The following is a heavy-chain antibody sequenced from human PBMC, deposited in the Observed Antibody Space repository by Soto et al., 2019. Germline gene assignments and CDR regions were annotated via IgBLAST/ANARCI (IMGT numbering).Heavy chain of an antibody. D-gene: IGHD5-18*01. CDR3: VKDEGYHYGFKYFDY. J-gene: IGHJ4*02. V-gene: IGHV3-64D*06. CDR1: GVTFSSDA. Sequence: GGSLRLSCSASGVTFSSDAMDWVSQAHGKGLAYVSAVSSNGGSTYYEDSVKGRLTISRDKSKNTLYLQVSTLKSDDTAVYYCVKDEGYHYGFKYFDYWGQGTLVTVSS. CDR2: VSSNGGST.